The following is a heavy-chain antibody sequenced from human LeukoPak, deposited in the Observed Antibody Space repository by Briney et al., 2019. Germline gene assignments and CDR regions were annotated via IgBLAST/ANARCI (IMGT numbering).Heavy chain of an antibody. D-gene: IGHD3-10*01. J-gene: IGHJ6*03. V-gene: IGHV3-21*01. CDR2: ISSSSRYI. CDR3: ARSGGLLWFGESRYYYYYMDV. CDR1: GFTFSSNS. Sequence: GGSLRLYSAASGFTFSSNSMNWVRQAPGKELEWVLSISSSSRYIYYADSVKGRFTISRDNAKNSLYLQMNSLRAEDTAVYYCARSGGLLWFGESRYYYYYMDVWGKGTTVTVSS.